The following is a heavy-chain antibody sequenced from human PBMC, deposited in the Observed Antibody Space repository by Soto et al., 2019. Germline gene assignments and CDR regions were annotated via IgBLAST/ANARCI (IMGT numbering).Heavy chain of an antibody. CDR3: ARDLEGLYLRYYYYYGMDV. V-gene: IGHV1-18*01. D-gene: IGHD2-8*01. CDR1: GYTFTSYG. J-gene: IGHJ6*02. CDR2: ISAYNGNT. Sequence: EASVKVSCKASGYTFTSYGISWVRQAPGQGLEWMGWISAYNGNTNYAQKLQGRVTMTTDTSTSTAYMELRSLRSDDTAVYYCARDLEGLYLRYYYYYGMDVWGQGTTVTVSS.